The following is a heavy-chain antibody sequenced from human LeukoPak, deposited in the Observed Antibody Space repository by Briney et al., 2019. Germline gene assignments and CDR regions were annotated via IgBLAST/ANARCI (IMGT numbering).Heavy chain of an antibody. V-gene: IGHV4-61*02. CDR2: IYTSGST. Sequence: SQTLSLTCTVSGGSISSGSYYWSWIRQPAGKGLEWIGRIYTSGSTNYNPSLKSRVTISVDTSKNQFSLKLSSVTAADTAVYYCARVSPGAYNWFDPWAREPWSPSPQ. CDR1: GGSISSGSYY. J-gene: IGHJ5*02. D-gene: IGHD3-10*01. CDR3: ARVSPGAYNWFDP.